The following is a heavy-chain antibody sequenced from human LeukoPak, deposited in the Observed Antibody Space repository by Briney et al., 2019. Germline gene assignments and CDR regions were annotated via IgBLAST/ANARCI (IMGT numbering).Heavy chain of an antibody. V-gene: IGHV3-30*04. CDR2: ISYDGSNK. CDR1: GFTFSSYA. J-gene: IGHJ6*02. CDR3: ARAFYFDWLLKTHYGMDV. Sequence: GRSLRLSCAAPGFTFSSYAMHWVRQAPGKGLEWVAVISYDGSNKYYADSVKGRFTISRDNSKNTLYLQMNSLRAEVTAVYYCARAFYFDWLLKTHYGMDVWGQGTTVTVSS. D-gene: IGHD3-9*01.